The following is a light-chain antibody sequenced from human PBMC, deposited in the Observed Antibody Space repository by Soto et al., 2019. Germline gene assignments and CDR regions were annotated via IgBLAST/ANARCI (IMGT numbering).Light chain of an antibody. CDR2: WAS. CDR1: QSVLYSSNNKNY. J-gene: IGKJ2*01. V-gene: IGKV4-1*01. CDR3: QQYYSSPPT. Sequence: DIVMTQSPDSLAVSLGERATINCKSSQSVLYSSNNKNYLAWFQQKPGQPPKLLIYWASTRESGVPDRFRGSGSGTDFTLTINSLQAEDVAVYYCQQYYSSPPTFGQGTKLEIK.